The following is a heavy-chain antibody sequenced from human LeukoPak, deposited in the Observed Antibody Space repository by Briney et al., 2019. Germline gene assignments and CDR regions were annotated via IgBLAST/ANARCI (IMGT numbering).Heavy chain of an antibody. CDR1: GFTFSSYA. CDR3: AKDSDYGAYNWFDP. V-gene: IGHV3-23*01. CDR2: ISGSGGSP. Sequence: PGGSLRLSCAASGFTFSSYAMSWVRQAPGKGLEWVSAISGSGGSPYYADSVKGRFTISRDNSKDTLYLQMNRLRGDDTAVYYCAKDSDYGAYNWFDPWGQGTLVTVSS. D-gene: IGHD4-17*01. J-gene: IGHJ5*02.